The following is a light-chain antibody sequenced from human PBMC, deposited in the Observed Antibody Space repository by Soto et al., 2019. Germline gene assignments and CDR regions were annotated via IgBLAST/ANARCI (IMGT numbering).Light chain of an antibody. CDR3: QQYSDSPLT. CDR2: GAS. CDR1: QTVRTNY. V-gene: IGKV3-20*01. J-gene: IGKJ4*01. Sequence: EIVLTQSPGTLSLSPGERATLSCRASQTVRTNYLAWFQHKPGQAPRLLIYGASSRATGIPDRFSGSGCGTAFTLTINRLEPEDFAVYFCQQYSDSPLTFGGGTKVEIK.